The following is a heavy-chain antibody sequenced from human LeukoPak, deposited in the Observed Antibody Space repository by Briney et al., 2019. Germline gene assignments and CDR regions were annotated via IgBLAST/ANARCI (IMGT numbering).Heavy chain of an antibody. CDR3: ARDSSGYYYFDY. V-gene: IGHV4-31*03. Sequence: SQTPSLTCIVSGGSISSGDYYWSWIRQHPGKGLEWIGYIYYSGSTYYNPSLKSRVSISVDTSKNQFSLKLSSVTAADTAVYYCARDSSGYYYFDYWGQGTLVTVSS. D-gene: IGHD3-22*01. J-gene: IGHJ4*02. CDR1: GGSISSGDYY. CDR2: IYYSGST.